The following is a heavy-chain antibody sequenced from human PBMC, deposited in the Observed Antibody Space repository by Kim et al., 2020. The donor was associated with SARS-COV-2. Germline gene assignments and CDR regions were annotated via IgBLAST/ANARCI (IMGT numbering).Heavy chain of an antibody. CDR3: ATLGVVVAATPDY. J-gene: IGHJ4*02. CDR2: ISYDGSNK. CDR1: GFTFSSYA. D-gene: IGHD2-15*01. Sequence: GGSLRLSCAASGFTFSSYAMHWVRQAPGKGLEWVAVISYDGSNKYYADSVKGRFTISRDNSKNTLYLQMNSLRAEDTAVYYCATLGVVVAATPDYWGQGTLVTVSS. V-gene: IGHV3-30*04.